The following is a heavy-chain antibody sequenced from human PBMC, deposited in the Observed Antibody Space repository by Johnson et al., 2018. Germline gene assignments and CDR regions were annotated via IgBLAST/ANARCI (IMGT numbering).Heavy chain of an antibody. CDR2: ISYDGSNK. CDR3: ARELDGGLGEDAFDI. Sequence: QVQLAQSGGGVVQPGRSLRLSCAASGFTFSSYGMHWVRQAPGKGLEWVAVISYDGSNKYYADSVKGRFTISRDNAKNSLYLQMNSLRAEDTAVYYCARELDGGLGEDAFDIWGQGTMVTVSS. CDR1: GFTFSSYG. J-gene: IGHJ3*02. V-gene: IGHV3-30*03. D-gene: IGHD3-10*01.